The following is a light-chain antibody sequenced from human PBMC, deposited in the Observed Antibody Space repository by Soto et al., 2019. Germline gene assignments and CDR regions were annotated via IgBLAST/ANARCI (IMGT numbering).Light chain of an antibody. Sequence: QLVLTQSPSASASLGASVKLTCTLSSGHSNYVIAWHQQQLEKGPRYLMKLNSDGSHSKGDGIPDRFSGSSSGAERYLTISSLQSEDEADYYCQTWDTGIRVFGGGTKLTVL. CDR1: SGHSNYV. V-gene: IGLV4-69*01. J-gene: IGLJ2*01. CDR2: LNSDGSH. CDR3: QTWDTGIRV.